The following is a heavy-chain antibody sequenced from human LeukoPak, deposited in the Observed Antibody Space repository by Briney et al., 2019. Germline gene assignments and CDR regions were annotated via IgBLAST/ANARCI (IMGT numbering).Heavy chain of an antibody. V-gene: IGHV3-30*02. CDR1: GFTFSSYG. Sequence: PGGSLRLSCAASGFTFSSYGMHWVRQAPGKGLEWVAFIRYDGSNKYYADSVKGRFTISRDNSKNTLYLQMNSLRAEDTAVYYCAKDRQMGEYLPGYWGQGTLVTVSS. CDR3: AKDRQMGEYLPGY. D-gene: IGHD1-26*01. CDR2: IRYDGSNK. J-gene: IGHJ4*02.